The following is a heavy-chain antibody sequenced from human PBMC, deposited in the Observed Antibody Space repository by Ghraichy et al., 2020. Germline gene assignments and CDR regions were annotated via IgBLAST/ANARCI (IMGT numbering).Heavy chain of an antibody. Sequence: SETLSLTCAVYGGSFSGYYWSWIRQPPGKGLEWIGEINHSGSTNYNPSLKSRVTISVDTSKNQFSLKLSSVTAADTAVYYCARHGARWLQLSFFGYWGQGTLVTVSS. J-gene: IGHJ4*02. CDR3: ARHGARWLQLSFFGY. CDR1: GGSFSGYY. V-gene: IGHV4-34*01. D-gene: IGHD5-24*01. CDR2: INHSGST.